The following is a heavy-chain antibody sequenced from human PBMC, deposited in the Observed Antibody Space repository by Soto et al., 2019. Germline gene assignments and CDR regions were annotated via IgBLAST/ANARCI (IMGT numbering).Heavy chain of an antibody. D-gene: IGHD3-3*01. Sequence: QVQLVESGGGVVQPGRSLRLSCAASGFTFSSYAMHWVRQAPGKGLEWVAVISYDGSNKYYADSVKGRFTISRDNSKNTLYLQMNSLRAEDTAVYYCASSTXFGVVTIHDTLFDYWGQGTLVTVSS. V-gene: IGHV3-30-3*01. CDR2: ISYDGSNK. CDR3: ASSTXFGVVTIHDTLFDY. J-gene: IGHJ4*02. CDR1: GFTFSSYA.